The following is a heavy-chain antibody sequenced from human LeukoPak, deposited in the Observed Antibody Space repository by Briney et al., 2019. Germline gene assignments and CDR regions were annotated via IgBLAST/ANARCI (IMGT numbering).Heavy chain of an antibody. CDR3: ATTYSSSWYSFDY. D-gene: IGHD6-13*01. CDR2: ISYDGSNK. J-gene: IGHJ4*02. CDR1: GFTFSSYG. V-gene: IGHV3-30*03. Sequence: GGSLRLSCAASGFTFSSYGMHWVRQAPGKGLEWVAVISYDGSNKYYADSVKGRFTISRDNSKNTLYLQMNSLRAEDTAVYYCATTYSSSWYSFDYWGQGTLVTVSS.